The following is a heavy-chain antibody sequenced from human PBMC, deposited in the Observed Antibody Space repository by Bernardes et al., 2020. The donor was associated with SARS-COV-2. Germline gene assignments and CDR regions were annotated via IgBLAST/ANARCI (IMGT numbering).Heavy chain of an antibody. CDR1: GDSIRSGDYH. CDR2: IYYTGIT. V-gene: IGHV4-30-4*01. CDR3: ARYGDYGGY. Sequence: SETLSLTCTVSGDSIRSGDYHWSWIRQPPGKGLEWIGYIYYTGITYYNPSLKSRVTISVDTSNNQFSLKLSSVTAADTAVYFCARYGDYGGYWGQGTLVTVSS. D-gene: IGHD4-17*01. J-gene: IGHJ4*02.